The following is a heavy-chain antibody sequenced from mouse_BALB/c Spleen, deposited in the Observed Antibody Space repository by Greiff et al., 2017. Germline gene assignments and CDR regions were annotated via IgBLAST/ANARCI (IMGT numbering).Heavy chain of an antibody. CDR2: ISYSGST. CDR3: ARWNYGSWAMDY. V-gene: IGHV3-2*02. D-gene: IGHD1-1*01. Sequence: EVKLQESGPGLVKPSQSLSLTCTVTGYSITSDYAWNWIRQFPGNKLEWMGYISYSGSTSYNPSLKSRISITRDTSKNQFFLQLNSVTTEDTATYYCARWNYGSWAMDYWGQGTSVTVSS. J-gene: IGHJ4*01. CDR1: GYSITSDYA.